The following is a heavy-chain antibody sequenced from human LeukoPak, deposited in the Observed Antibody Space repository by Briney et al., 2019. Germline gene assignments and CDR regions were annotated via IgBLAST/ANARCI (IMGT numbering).Heavy chain of an antibody. D-gene: IGHD3-10*01. CDR1: GFTFDDYA. CDR2: ISWNSGSI. J-gene: IGHJ6*02. Sequence: GGSLRLSCAASGFTFDDYALHWVRQAPGKGLAGVSGISWNSGSIVYADSVKGRFTISRDNAKNSLYLQMNSLRAEDTALYYCAKDIRGSGSRYYGMDVWGQGTTVAVSS. CDR3: AKDIRGSGSRYYGMDV. V-gene: IGHV3-9*01.